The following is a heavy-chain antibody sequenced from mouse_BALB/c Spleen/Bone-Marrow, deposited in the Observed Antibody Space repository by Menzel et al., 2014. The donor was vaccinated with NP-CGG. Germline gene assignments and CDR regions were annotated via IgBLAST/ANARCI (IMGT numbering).Heavy chain of an antibody. D-gene: IGHD2-4*01. CDR2: IRNKANGYTT. V-gene: IGHV7-3*02. CDR1: GFTFTDYY. Sequence: EVKLVESGGGLVQPGGSLRLPCAPSGFTFTDYYMSWVRQPPGKALEWLGFIRNKANGYTTEYSASVKGRFTISRDNSQSILYLQMNTLRAEDSATYYCAREIINDYHWYFDVWGAGTTVTVSS. J-gene: IGHJ1*01. CDR3: AREIINDYHWYFDV.